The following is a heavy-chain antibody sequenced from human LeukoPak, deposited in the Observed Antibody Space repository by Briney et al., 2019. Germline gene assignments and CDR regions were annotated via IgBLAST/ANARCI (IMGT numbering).Heavy chain of an antibody. D-gene: IGHD3-3*01. Sequence: PGGSLRLSCAASGFTFDDYGMSWVRQAPGKGLEWVSGINWNGGSTGYADSVEGRFTISRDNAKNSLYLQMNSLRAEDTALYYCARGHDFWSGYYAGFGDAYYYYYMDVWGKGTTVTVSS. V-gene: IGHV3-20*04. J-gene: IGHJ6*03. CDR2: INWNGGST. CDR1: GFTFDDYG. CDR3: ARGHDFWSGYYAGFGDAYYYYYMDV.